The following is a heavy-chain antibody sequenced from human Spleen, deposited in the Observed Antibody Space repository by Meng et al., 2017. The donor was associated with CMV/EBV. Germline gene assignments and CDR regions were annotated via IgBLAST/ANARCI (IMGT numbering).Heavy chain of an antibody. V-gene: IGHV4-4*07. Sequence: QVKPTESGPGLVKPSETLSLTCTVSGDSISIYYWTWIRQPAGKGLEWIGRIYSGGTINYNRSLKSRVSMSVDTSKNQFSLKLISVTAADTAVYYCARDWLLLHYFDYWGQGTLVTVSS. D-gene: IGHD3-9*01. J-gene: IGHJ4*02. CDR1: GDSISIYY. CDR2: IYSGGTI. CDR3: ARDWLLLHYFDY.